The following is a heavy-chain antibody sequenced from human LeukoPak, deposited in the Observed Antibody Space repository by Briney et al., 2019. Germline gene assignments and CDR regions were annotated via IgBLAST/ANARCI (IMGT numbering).Heavy chain of an antibody. D-gene: IGHD4-4*01. CDR3: ARDKPVTTSEYYYYGMDV. Sequence: GGSLRLSCAASGFTFSDYYMSWIRQAPGKGLEWVSYISSSGSTIYYADSVEGRFTISRDNAKNSLYLQMNSLRAEDTAVYYCARDKPVTTSEYYYYGMDVWGQGTTVTVSS. CDR2: ISSSGSTI. V-gene: IGHV3-11*01. CDR1: GFTFSDYY. J-gene: IGHJ6*02.